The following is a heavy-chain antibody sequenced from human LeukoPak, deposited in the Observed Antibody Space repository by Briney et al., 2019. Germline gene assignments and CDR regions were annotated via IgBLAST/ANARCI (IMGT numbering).Heavy chain of an antibody. CDR2: IYYSGRT. CDR3: ARRRYYDGSGYLE. CDR1: GYSISSGYY. Sequence: SETLSLTCAVSGYSISSGYYWGWIRQPPGKGLEWIGTIYYSGRTYYSPSLKSRVTMSVDTPNNQFSLNLRSVTAADTAVYYCARRRYYDGSGYLEWGQGTLLSVSS. D-gene: IGHD3-22*01. J-gene: IGHJ1*01. V-gene: IGHV4-38-2*01.